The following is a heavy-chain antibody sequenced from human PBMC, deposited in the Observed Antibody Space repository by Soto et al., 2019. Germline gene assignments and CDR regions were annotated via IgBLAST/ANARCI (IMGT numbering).Heavy chain of an antibody. CDR2: IYYSGST. CDR1: GGSISSGGYY. D-gene: IGHD3-10*01. CDR3: ARGVRGVISPGLYYYYGMDV. Sequence: SETLSLTCTVSGGSISSGGYYWSWIRQHPGKGLEWIGYIYYSGSTYYNPSLKSRVTISVDTSKNQFSLKLSSVTAADTAVYYCARGVRGVISPGLYYYYGMDVCGQGTTVPVSS. J-gene: IGHJ6*02. V-gene: IGHV4-31*03.